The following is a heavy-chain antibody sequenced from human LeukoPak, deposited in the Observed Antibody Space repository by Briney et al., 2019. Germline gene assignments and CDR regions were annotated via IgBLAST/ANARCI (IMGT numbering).Heavy chain of an antibody. CDR2: MYYIGRT. D-gene: IGHD3-3*01. Sequence: SETLSLTCTVSGGSISRYCWSSIRHRARKGLEWHRYMYYIGRTNYHPSLKSRVTISIKMSKNHFSLRLSSVTTADTAVYYCARGSDYGDYWGQGTLVTVSS. CDR3: ARGSDYGDY. CDR1: GGSISRYC. V-gene: IGHV4-59*01. J-gene: IGHJ4*02.